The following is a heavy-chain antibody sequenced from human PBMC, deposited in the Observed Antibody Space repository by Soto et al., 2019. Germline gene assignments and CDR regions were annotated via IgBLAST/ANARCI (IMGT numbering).Heavy chain of an antibody. CDR1: GYPFTTYG. CDR2: ISVSNGYT. Sequence: GASVKVSCKASGYPFTTYGINCVRQAPGQGLEWMGWISVSNGYTNYAQNLQGRVTMTADTSTNVAYMELRSLRSDDTAVYYCTRENAAAASPTLDYWGHGTLVTVSS. V-gene: IGHV1-18*01. D-gene: IGHD6-13*01. CDR3: TRENAAAASPTLDY. J-gene: IGHJ4*01.